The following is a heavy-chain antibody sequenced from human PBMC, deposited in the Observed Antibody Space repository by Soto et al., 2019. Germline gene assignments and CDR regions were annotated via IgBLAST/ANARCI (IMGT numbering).Heavy chain of an antibody. CDR2: INHSGST. J-gene: IGHJ4*02. V-gene: IGHV4-39*01. Sequence: QLQLQESGPGLVKPSETLSLTCRVSDGSMNSDSSYWGWIRQPSGKGLEWIGVINHSGSTYHYLSIEGPVTTAVDASSNVFSRKLTSMTAAAAAGYYCARLGGYVSVGYYLWDSWGQGTLVTVSS. CDR3: ARLGGYVSVGYYLWDS. D-gene: IGHD3-22*01. CDR1: DGSMNSDSSY.